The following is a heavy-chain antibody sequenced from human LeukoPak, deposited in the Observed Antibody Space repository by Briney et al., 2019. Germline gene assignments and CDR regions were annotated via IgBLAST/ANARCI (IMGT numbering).Heavy chain of an antibody. CDR2: ISGSGGST. D-gene: IGHD2-21*02. V-gene: IGHV3-23*01. J-gene: IGHJ4*02. Sequence: PGGSLRLSCAASGFTFSSYAMSWVRQAPGKGLEWVSAISGSGGSTYYADSVKGRFTISRDNSKNTPYLQMNSLRAEDTAVYYCAKDWGYCGGDCYPYYFDYWGQGTLVTVSS. CDR3: AKDWGYCGGDCYPYYFDY. CDR1: GFTFSSYA.